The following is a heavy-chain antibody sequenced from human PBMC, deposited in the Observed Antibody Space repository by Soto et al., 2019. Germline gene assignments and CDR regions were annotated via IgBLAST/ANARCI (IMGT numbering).Heavy chain of an antibody. D-gene: IGHD3-3*01. J-gene: IGHJ4*02. V-gene: IGHV4-31*03. Sequence: QVQLQESGPGLVKPSQTLSLTCTVSGGSISSGGYYWSWIRQHPGKGLEWIGYIYYSGSTYYNPALKSRVTISVDTSKNHFSLKLSSVTAADTAVYYCARAGDYDFWSGSENFDYWGQGTLVTVSS. CDR1: GGSISSGGYY. CDR3: ARAGDYDFWSGSENFDY. CDR2: IYYSGST.